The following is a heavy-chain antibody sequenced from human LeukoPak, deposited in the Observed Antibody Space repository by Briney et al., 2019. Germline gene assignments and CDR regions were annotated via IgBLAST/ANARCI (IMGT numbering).Heavy chain of an antibody. V-gene: IGHV4-59*01. CDR3: ARNRDEYNFSPIVD. D-gene: IGHD5-24*01. CDR1: GDSISNYY. J-gene: IGHJ4*02. CDR2: IYYSGTT. Sequence: SETLSLTCTVSGDSISNYYWNWVRQPPGEGLDRIGYIYYSGTTKFNPSLKSRVTISVDTSKNQLSLKLSSVTAADTAVYYCARNRDEYNFSPIVDWGQGTLVTVSS.